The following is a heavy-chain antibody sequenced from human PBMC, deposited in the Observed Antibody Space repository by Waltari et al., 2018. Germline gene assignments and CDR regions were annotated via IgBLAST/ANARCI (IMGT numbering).Heavy chain of an antibody. V-gene: IGHV1-69*02. Sequence: QVQLVQSGAEVKKPGSSVKVSCQASGGTFSSYTISWVRQAPGQGVELKGRIIQIRGIANYAKMYQGSVTITADKSKIPAYVELSSLCDEDTAEYYCAGVGSYGGHNWGQGTLVTVSS. CDR2: IIQIRGIA. J-gene: IGHJ4*02. D-gene: IGHD4-17*01. CDR3: AGVGSYGGHN. CDR1: GGTFSSYT.